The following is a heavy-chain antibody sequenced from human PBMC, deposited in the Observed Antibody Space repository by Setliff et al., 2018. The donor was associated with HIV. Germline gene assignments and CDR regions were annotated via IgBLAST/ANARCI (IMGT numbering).Heavy chain of an antibody. J-gene: IGHJ6*03. CDR2: IYHSGTT. D-gene: IGHD3-22*01. CDR3: ARGFSGHYSFTVYMDV. CDR1: GYSISSGYY. Sequence: PSETLSLTCAVSGYSISSGYYWGWIRQPPGTGLEWVGSIYHSGTTYYNPSLKSRVTISVDTSKKQFSLKLSSVTAADTAVYYCARGFSGHYSFTVYMDVWGKGTTVTVSS. V-gene: IGHV4-38-2*01.